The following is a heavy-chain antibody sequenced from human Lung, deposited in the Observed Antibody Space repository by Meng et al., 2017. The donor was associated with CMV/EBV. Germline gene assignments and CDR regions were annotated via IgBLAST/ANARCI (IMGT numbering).Heavy chain of an antibody. CDR3: AREYWGPDY. CDR1: GFTFSSND. J-gene: IGHJ4*02. Sequence: GESXKISCAASGFTFSSNDMHWVRQTTGKGRGWVSAIGTAGDTYYPGSVKGRFTISRENAKNSVYLQMNALRADDTAVYFCAREYWGPDYWGQGTLVTGSS. V-gene: IGHV3-13*01. D-gene: IGHD7-27*01. CDR2: IGTAGDT.